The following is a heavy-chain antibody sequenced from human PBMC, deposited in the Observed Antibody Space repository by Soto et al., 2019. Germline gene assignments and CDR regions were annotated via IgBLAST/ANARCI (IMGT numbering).Heavy chain of an antibody. Sequence: PXGSLRLSCAASGVTFSKYAMSWVRQAPGKGLDWVSAINAGGNSTKSADSVKGRFTISRDNSKNTVYLQMNNLRAEDTAIYYCGMQYDYWGQGSLVTVSS. CDR2: INAGGNST. CDR3: GMQYDY. V-gene: IGHV3-23*01. CDR1: GVTFSKYA. J-gene: IGHJ4*02.